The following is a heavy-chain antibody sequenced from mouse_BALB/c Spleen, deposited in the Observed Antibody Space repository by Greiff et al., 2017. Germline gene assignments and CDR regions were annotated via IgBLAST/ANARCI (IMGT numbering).Heavy chain of an antibody. D-gene: IGHD1-1*01. CDR3: ASYYGSSYLYFDV. CDR1: GYSITSGYY. J-gene: IGHJ1*01. Sequence: EVQRVESGPGLVKPSQSLSLTCSVTGYSITSGYYWNWIRQFPGNKLEWMGYISYDGSNNYNPSLKNRISITRDTSKNQFFLKLNSVTTEDTATYYCASYYGSSYLYFDVWGAGTTVTVSS. CDR2: ISYDGSN. V-gene: IGHV3-6*02.